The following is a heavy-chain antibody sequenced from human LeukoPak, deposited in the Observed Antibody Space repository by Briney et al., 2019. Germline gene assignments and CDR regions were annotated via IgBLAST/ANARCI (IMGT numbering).Heavy chain of an antibody. J-gene: IGHJ4*02. Sequence: PGGSLRLSCAVSGFTFSSYWMSWVRQAPGKGLEWVANIKEDGSEKHYVDSVKGRFTISRDNAKNSLYLQMNSLRGEDTAVYYCARDSVHGYYDSSGYSAPFDYWGQGTLVTVS. V-gene: IGHV3-7*01. CDR3: ARDSVHGYYDSSGYSAPFDY. CDR1: GFTFSSYW. CDR2: IKEDGSEK. D-gene: IGHD3-22*01.